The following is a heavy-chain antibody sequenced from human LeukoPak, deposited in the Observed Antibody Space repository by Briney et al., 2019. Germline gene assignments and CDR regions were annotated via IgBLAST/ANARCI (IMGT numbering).Heavy chain of an antibody. CDR2: IYYSGST. CDR3: ARVSNEGLWFDY. D-gene: IGHD3/OR15-3a*01. Sequence: SETLSLTCTVSGGSISSGGYYWSWIRQHPGKGLEWIGYIYYSGSTYYNPSLKSRVTISVDTSKNQFSLKLSSVTAADTAVYYCARVSNEGLWFDYWGQGTLVTVSS. CDR1: GGSISSGGYY. J-gene: IGHJ4*02. V-gene: IGHV4-31*03.